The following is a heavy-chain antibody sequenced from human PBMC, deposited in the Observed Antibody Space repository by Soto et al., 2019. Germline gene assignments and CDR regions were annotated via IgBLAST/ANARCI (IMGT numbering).Heavy chain of an antibody. J-gene: IGHJ6*02. CDR2: SIPIFGTA. CDR3: ARGRGYSGDDHYYYFDMDV. D-gene: IGHD5-12*01. CDR1: GGTFNNYP. V-gene: IGHV1-69*13. Sequence: GASVKVSCKASGGTFNNYPITWVRQAPGEGLEWMGGSIPIFGTANYAQKFQGRVTIIVDESTSTAYMELSSLRSEDTAVYYCARGRGYSGDDHYYYFDMDVWGQGTTVTVSS.